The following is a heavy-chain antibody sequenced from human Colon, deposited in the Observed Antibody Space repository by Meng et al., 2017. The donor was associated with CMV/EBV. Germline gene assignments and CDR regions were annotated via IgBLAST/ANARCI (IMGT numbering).Heavy chain of an antibody. CDR1: KSTLNSYP. CDR3: ARVICGGDCYLDY. J-gene: IGHJ4*02. Sequence: VQLEESGSEGKRAGSAFKVSCKASKSTLNSYPISLVRQGPGQGFEWVGGIITISGTTDYAQKFQGRVTITADESTSTAYMKLSNLRSEDTAIYYCARVICGGDCYLDYWGRGTLVTVSS. D-gene: IGHD2-21*02. CDR2: IITISGTT. V-gene: IGHV1-69*12.